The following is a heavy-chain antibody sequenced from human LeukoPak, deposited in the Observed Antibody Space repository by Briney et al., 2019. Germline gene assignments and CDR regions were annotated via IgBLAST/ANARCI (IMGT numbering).Heavy chain of an antibody. CDR1: GFTFSSYS. D-gene: IGHD1-26*01. CDR2: ISSSSSYI. V-gene: IGHV3-21*01. CDR3: ARYRELRVLDFDY. J-gene: IGHJ4*02. Sequence: GGSLRLSCAASGFTFSSYSMNWVRQAPGKGLEWVSSISSSSSYIYYADSVKGRFTISRDNAKYSLYLQMNSLRAEDTAVYYCARYRELRVLDFDYWGQGTLVTVSS.